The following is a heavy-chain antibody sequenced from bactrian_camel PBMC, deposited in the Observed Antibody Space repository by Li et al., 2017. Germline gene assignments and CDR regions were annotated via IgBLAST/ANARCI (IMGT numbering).Heavy chain of an antibody. V-gene: IGHV3S1*01. J-gene: IGHJ4*01. Sequence: HVQLVESGGGEVQAGGSLRLSCVASGITETLNTMAWFRQAPGKGREGVAGTYAGLRNPAYSNSVKGRFTISQDSTKNTVYLQLNSLKTEDMAIYYCAKTEKYDWGQGTQVTVS. CDR3: AKTEKYD. CDR2: TYAGLRNP. CDR1: GITETLNT.